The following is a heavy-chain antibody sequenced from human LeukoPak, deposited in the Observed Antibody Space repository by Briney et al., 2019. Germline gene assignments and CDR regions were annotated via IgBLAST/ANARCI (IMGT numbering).Heavy chain of an antibody. CDR2: IYYSRST. V-gene: IGHV4-39*01. D-gene: IGHD4-17*01. Sequence: ASETLSLTCTVSGGTISSSSYYWGWIRQPPGKGLEWIGSIYYSRSTYSNTSLKSRVTISVDTSKNQFSLKLSSVTAADTAVYYCARVPTVTFFDYWGQGTLVTVSS. CDR1: GGTISSSSYY. CDR3: ARVPTVTFFDY. J-gene: IGHJ4*02.